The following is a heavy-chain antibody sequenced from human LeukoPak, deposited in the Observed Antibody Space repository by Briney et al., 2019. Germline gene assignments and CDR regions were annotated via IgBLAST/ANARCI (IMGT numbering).Heavy chain of an antibody. CDR3: ARGRTDDYGDYFDY. D-gene: IGHD4-17*01. J-gene: IGHJ4*02. CDR1: GFTVSNKY. Sequence: GGSLRLSCAASGFTVSNKYMSWVRQAPGKGLEWVSVIYSGGDTYYADSVKGRFTISRDNSKNTLYLQMNSLRAEDTAVYYCARGRTDDYGDYFDYWGQGTLVTVSS. CDR2: IYSGGDT. V-gene: IGHV3-66*01.